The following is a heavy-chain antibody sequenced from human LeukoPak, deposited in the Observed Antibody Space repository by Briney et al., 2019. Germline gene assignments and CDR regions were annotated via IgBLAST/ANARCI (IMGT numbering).Heavy chain of an antibody. V-gene: IGHV4-59*08. D-gene: IGHD2-21*02. Sequence: SETLSLTCTVSGGSISNYYWSWIRQPPGKGLEWIGYIYYSGSTNYNPSLKSRVTISVDTSKNQFSLKLSSVTAADTAVYYCAGQEGDIVVVTAMPYYFDYWGQGTLVTVSS. J-gene: IGHJ4*02. CDR1: GGSISNYY. CDR2: IYYSGST. CDR3: AGQEGDIVVVTAMPYYFDY.